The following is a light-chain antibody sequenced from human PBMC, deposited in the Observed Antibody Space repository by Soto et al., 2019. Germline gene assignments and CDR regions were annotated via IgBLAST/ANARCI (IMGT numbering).Light chain of an antibody. CDR2: GVS. Sequence: QSALTQPASVSASPGQSSTISCTGGKNDIGSSDYVSWYQQHPGKAPKLIIYGVSNRPSGTSDRFSGSNSGNTASLTISGLQADDEADYYCCTSPSINPLGFGGGTQVTVL. J-gene: IGLJ3*02. V-gene: IGLV2-14*01. CDR1: KNDIGSSDY. CDR3: CTSPSINPLG.